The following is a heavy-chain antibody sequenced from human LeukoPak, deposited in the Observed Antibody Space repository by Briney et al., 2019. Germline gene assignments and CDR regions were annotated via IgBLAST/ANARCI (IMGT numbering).Heavy chain of an antibody. J-gene: IGHJ4*02. V-gene: IGHV3-11*04. CDR1: GFTFSDYY. CDR2: ISSSGSTI. Sequence: GGSLRLSCAASGFTFSDYYMSWIRQAPGKGLEWVSYISSSGSTIYYADSVKGRFTISRDNAKNSLYLQMNSLRAEDAAVYYCARVDYYDTLVDYWGQGTLVTVSS. CDR3: ARVDYYDTLVDY. D-gene: IGHD3-22*01.